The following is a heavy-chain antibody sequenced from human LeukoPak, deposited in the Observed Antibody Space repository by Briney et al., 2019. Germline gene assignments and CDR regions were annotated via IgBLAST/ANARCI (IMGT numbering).Heavy chain of an antibody. V-gene: IGHV1-8*01. J-gene: IGHJ5*02. CDR3: ARGARSTVRRNWFDP. Sequence: ASVKVSCKASGYTFTSYDINWVRQATGQGLEWMGWMNPNSGNTGYAQKFQGRVTMTRNTSISTAYMELSSLRSEDTAVYYCARGARSTVRRNWFDPWGQGTLVTVSS. CDR1: GYTFTSYD. CDR2: MNPNSGNT. D-gene: IGHD3-10*01.